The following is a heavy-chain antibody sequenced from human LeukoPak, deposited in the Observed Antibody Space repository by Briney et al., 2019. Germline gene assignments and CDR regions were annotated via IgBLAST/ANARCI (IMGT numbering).Heavy chain of an antibody. D-gene: IGHD5-24*01. J-gene: IGHJ4*02. CDR3: ARASRTVEMATIIDY. V-gene: IGHV4-59*01. CDR1: GGSISSYY. Sequence: SETLSLTCTVSGGSISSYYWSWIRQPPGEGLEWIGYIYYSGSTNYNPSLKSRVTISVDTSKNQFSLKLSSVTAADTAVYYCARASRTVEMATIIDYWGQGTLVTVSS. CDR2: IYYSGST.